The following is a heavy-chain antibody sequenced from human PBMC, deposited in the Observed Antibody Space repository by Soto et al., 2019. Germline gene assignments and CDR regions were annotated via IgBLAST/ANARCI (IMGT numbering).Heavy chain of an antibody. CDR1: GGSISSYY. D-gene: IGHD5-18*01. V-gene: IGHV4-59*01. CDR2: IYYSGST. J-gene: IGHJ6*02. Sequence: SETLSLTCTVSGGSISSYYWSWIRQPPGKGLEWIGYIYYSGSTNYNPSLKSRVTISVDTSKNQFSLKLSSVTAADTAVYYCAMGPGGYSYAKNYYYGMDVWGQGTTVTVSS. CDR3: AMGPGGYSYAKNYYYGMDV.